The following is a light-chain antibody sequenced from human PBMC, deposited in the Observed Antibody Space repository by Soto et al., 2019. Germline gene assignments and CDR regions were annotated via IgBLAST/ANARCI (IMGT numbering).Light chain of an antibody. CDR2: HAS. Sequence: DVQMTQSPSSLSASVGDRVTIACRASQPTSNCLAWYQQKPGKAPKLLIYHASSLESGVPSRFSGSGSGTEFTLTIFSLQPDDFATYYCQQYNSYAITFGQGTRLEIK. J-gene: IGKJ5*01. CDR1: QPTSNC. V-gene: IGKV1-5*01. CDR3: QQYNSYAIT.